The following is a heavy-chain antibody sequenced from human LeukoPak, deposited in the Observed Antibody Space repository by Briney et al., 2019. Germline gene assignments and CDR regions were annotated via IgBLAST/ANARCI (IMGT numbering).Heavy chain of an antibody. CDR1: GGSISSYY. J-gene: IGHJ6*02. CDR2: IYYSGST. V-gene: IGHV4-59*01. CDR3: ARGQYYDFWSGYYNYYYYGMGV. D-gene: IGHD3-3*01. Sequence: SETLSLTCTVSGGSISSYYWSWIRQPPGKGLEWIGYIYYSGSTNYNPSLKSRVTISVDTSKNQFSLKLSSVTAADTAVYYCARGQYYDFWSGYYNYYYYGMGVWGQGTTVTVSS.